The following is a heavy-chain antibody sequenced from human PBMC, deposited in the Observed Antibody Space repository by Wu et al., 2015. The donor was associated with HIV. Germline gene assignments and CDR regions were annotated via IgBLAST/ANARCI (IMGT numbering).Heavy chain of an antibody. CDR2: IIPIFGTA. Sequence: QVQLVQSGAEVKKPGSSVKVSCKASGGTFSSYAISWVRQAPGQGLEWMGGIIPIFGTANYAQKFQGRVTITADESTSTAYMELSSLRSEDTAVYYCARDAPDRSSSPMYNWFDPWGQGTLVTVSS. D-gene: IGHD6-13*01. J-gene: IGHJ5*02. V-gene: IGHV1-69*12. CDR3: ARDAPDRSSSPMYNWFDP. CDR1: GGTFSSYA.